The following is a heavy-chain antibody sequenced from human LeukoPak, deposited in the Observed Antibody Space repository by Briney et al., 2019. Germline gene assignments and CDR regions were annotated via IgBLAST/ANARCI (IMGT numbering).Heavy chain of an antibody. V-gene: IGHV1-69*04. CDR3: ARGGASSWGRQDAFDI. D-gene: IGHD6-13*01. CDR1: GGTFSSYA. J-gene: IGHJ3*02. Sequence: SVKVSCKASGGTFSSYAISWVRQAPGQGLEWMGRIIPILGIANYAQKFQGRVTMTRDTSTSTVYMELSSLRSEDTAVYYCARGGASSWGRQDAFDIWGQGTMVTVSS. CDR2: IIPILGIA.